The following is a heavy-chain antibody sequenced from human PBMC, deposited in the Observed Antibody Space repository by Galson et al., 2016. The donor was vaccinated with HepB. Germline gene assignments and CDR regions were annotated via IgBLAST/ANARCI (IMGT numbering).Heavy chain of an antibody. CDR2: ILPLFGRA. V-gene: IGHV1-69*13. Sequence: SVKVSCKASGGIFRNYHISWVRQAPGQGLEWMGAILPLFGRADYAEKFQGRVTISAEEFTTTAYMEVSRLTSEDTAIYYCARGRLHCTGTECYERSDAQDIWGQWTMVTVSS. CDR3: ARGRLHCTGTECYERSDAQDI. D-gene: IGHD2-8*02. J-gene: IGHJ3*02. CDR1: GGIFRNYH.